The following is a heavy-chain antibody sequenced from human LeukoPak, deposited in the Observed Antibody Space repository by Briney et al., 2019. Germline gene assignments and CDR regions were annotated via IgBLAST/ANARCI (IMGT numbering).Heavy chain of an antibody. CDR3: AKGLGDYVRNAFDI. D-gene: IGHD4-17*01. J-gene: IGHJ3*02. CDR1: GFTFDDYA. V-gene: IGHV3-9*01. CDR2: ISWNSGSI. Sequence: GRSLRLSCAASGFTFDDYAMHWVRQAPGKGLEWVSGISWNSGSIGYADSVKGRFTISRDNAKNSLYLQMNSLRAEDTALYYCAKGLGDYVRNAFDIWGQGTMVTVSS.